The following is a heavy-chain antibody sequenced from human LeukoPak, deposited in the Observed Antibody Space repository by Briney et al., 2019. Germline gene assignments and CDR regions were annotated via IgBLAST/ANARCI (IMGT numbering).Heavy chain of an antibody. D-gene: IGHD6-19*01. V-gene: IGHV3-21*01. CDR2: ISSTSNYI. J-gene: IGHJ4*02. CDR3: ARNLAVAGFDY. Sequence: GGSLRLSCAASGFTFSSFSMNWVCQAPGRGLEWVSSISSTSNYILYADSVKGGFTISRDNAKNSLYLQMNSLRAEDRAVYYCARNLAVAGFDYWGRGTLVTVSS. CDR1: GFTFSSFS.